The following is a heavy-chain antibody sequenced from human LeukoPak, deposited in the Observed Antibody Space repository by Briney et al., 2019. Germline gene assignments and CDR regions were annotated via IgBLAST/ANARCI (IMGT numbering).Heavy chain of an antibody. J-gene: IGHJ6*02. CDR3: ARDPVVRGNHYGMDV. V-gene: IGHV4-59*01. Sequence: SETLSLTCTVSGGSISSYYWSWIRQPPGKGLEWIGYIYYSGSTNYNPSLKSRVTISVDTSKNQFSLKLSSVTAADTAVYYCARDPVVRGNHYGMDVWDQGTTVTVSS. CDR1: GGSISSYY. D-gene: IGHD3-10*01. CDR2: IYYSGST.